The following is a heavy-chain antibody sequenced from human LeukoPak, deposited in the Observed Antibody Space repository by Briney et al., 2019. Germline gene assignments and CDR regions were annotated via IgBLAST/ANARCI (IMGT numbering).Heavy chain of an antibody. V-gene: IGHV4-61*02. CDR1: GGSIRGNYY. CDR3: ARTTEAHSWRTRYYDYYMDV. CDR2: ISPSGST. J-gene: IGHJ6*03. Sequence: SQTLSLTCSVSGGSIRGNYYWSWIRQPAGKGLEWIGRISPSGSTKYNPSLKSRVTISVDTSKNQFSLKLSSVTAADTAVYYCARTTEAHSWRTRYYDYYMDVWGKGTTVAVSS. D-gene: IGHD6-13*01.